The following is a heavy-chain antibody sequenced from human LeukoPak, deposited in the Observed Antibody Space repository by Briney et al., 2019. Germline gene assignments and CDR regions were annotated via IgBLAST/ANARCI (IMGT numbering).Heavy chain of an antibody. Sequence: PSETLSLTCAVSGYSISSGYYWGWIRQPPGKGLEWIGSIYHSGSTYYNPSLKRRVTISVDTSKNQFSLKLNSVTAADTAVYYCARRSGSGYYYFDYWGQGTLVTVSS. D-gene: IGHD3-10*01. CDR1: GYSISSGYY. CDR2: IYHSGST. V-gene: IGHV4-38-2*01. J-gene: IGHJ4*02. CDR3: ARRSGSGYYYFDY.